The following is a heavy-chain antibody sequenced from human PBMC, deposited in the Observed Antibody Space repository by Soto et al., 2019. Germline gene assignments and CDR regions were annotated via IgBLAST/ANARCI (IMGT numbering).Heavy chain of an antibody. CDR2: IKQDGSEK. J-gene: IGHJ3*02. V-gene: IGHV3-7*01. CDR1: GFTFSSYW. CDR3: AREHEPYGDHGGGAFDI. D-gene: IGHD4-17*01. Sequence: GGSLRLSCAASGFTFSSYWMSWVRQAPGKGLEWVANIKQDGSEKYYVDSVKGRFTISRDNAKNSLYLQMNSLRAEDTAVYYCAREHEPYGDHGGGAFDIWGQGTMVTVSS.